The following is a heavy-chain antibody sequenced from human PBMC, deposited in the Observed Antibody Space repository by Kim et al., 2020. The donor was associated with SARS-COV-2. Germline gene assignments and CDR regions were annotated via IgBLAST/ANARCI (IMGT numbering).Heavy chain of an antibody. CDR1: GYTFTGYY. J-gene: IGHJ4*02. CDR2: INPNSGGT. V-gene: IGHV1-2*06. D-gene: IGHD4-4*01. Sequence: ASVKVSCKASGYTFTGYYMHWVRQAPGQGLEWMGRINPNSGGTNYAQKFQGRVTMTRDTSISTAYMELSRLRSDDTAVYYCARGGRSGCNYRVIDYWGQGTLVTVSS. CDR3: ARGGRSGCNYRVIDY.